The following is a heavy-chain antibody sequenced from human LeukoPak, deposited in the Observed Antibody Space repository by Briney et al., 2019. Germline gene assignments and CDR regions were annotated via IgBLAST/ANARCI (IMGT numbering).Heavy chain of an antibody. Sequence: SGPTLVKPTQTLTLTCTFSGFSLSTSGVGVGWVRQPPGKALEWLALIYWNDDKRYSPSLKSRLTITKDTSKNQVVLKMTNMDPVDTATYYCAHRGYCSGGSCQNFDYWGQGTLVTVSS. CDR1: GFSLSTSGVG. J-gene: IGHJ4*02. V-gene: IGHV2-5*01. D-gene: IGHD2-15*01. CDR3: AHRGYCSGGSCQNFDY. CDR2: IYWNDDK.